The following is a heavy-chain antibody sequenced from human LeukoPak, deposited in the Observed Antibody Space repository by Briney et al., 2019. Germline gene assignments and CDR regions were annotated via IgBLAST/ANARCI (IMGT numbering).Heavy chain of an antibody. Sequence: GGSLRLSCAASGFTVRTDYMTWVRLAPGKGLEWVSIIYSDGSTYYADSVRGRFSISRDNSKNTVYLQMNSLRAEDTAVYYCTRSVSGSYPIVHWGQGTLVTVSS. J-gene: IGHJ4*02. CDR1: GFTVRTDY. V-gene: IGHV3-53*01. CDR3: TRSVSGSYPIVH. CDR2: IYSDGST. D-gene: IGHD1-26*01.